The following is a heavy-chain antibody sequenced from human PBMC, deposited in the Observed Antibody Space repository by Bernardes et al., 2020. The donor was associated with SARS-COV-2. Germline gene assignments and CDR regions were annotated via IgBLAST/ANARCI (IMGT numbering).Heavy chain of an antibody. D-gene: IGHD6-13*01. Sequence: GGSLRLSCAASGFTFSSFGIHWVRQAPGKGLVWVSHINSDGSDTDYADSVKGRFTISRDNAKKTLYLQVNSLRAEDTAVYFCARDQGSSWSSPDYGFDVWSPGTTLT. CDR2: INSDGSDT. V-gene: IGHV3-74*01. J-gene: IGHJ6*02. CDR1: GFTFSSFG. CDR3: ARDQGSSWSSPDYGFDV.